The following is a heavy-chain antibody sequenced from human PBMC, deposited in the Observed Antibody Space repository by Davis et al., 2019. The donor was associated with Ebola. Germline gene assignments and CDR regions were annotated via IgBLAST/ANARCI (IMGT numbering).Heavy chain of an antibody. CDR3: ARVGDYGDYSGNYYYYGMDV. V-gene: IGHV1-18*01. CDR2: ISAYNGNT. J-gene: IGHJ6*02. Sequence: ASVKVSCKASGYTFTSYGISWVRQAPGQGLEWMGWISAYNGNTNYAQKLQGRVTMTTDTSTSTAYMELSSLRSEDTAVYYCARVGDYGDYSGNYYYYGMDVWGQGTTVTVSS. CDR1: GYTFTSYG. D-gene: IGHD4-17*01.